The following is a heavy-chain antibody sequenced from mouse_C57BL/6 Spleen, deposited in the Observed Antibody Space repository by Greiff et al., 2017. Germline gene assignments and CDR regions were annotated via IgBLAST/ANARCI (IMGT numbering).Heavy chain of an antibody. V-gene: IGHV3-6*01. CDR2: ISYDGSN. CDR1: GYSITSGYY. Sequence: ESGPGLVKPSQSLTLTCSVTGYSITSGYYWIWIRQVPGNKLEWMGYISYDGSNIYNPSLKNRISITHDTSKNQFFLKLNSVTTEDTATCYCAGHYYGSRGHLDYWGQGATLTVSS. D-gene: IGHD1-1*01. CDR3: AGHYYGSRGHLDY. J-gene: IGHJ2*01.